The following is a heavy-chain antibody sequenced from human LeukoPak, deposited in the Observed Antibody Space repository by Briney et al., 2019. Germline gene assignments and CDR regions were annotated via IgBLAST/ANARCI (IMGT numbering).Heavy chain of an antibody. CDR2: ISYDGSKI. V-gene: IGHV3-30*03. J-gene: IGHJ4*02. CDR3: GGGLLVVPATPAIDY. Sequence: GGSLRLSCAASGFTFSNYGMHWVRQAPGKGLEWVSVISYDGSKIYYADSVKGRFTISRDNSQNTLYLQMNSLRAEDRAVYYCGGGLLVVPATPAIDYWGQGTLVTVSS. CDR1: GFTFSNYG. D-gene: IGHD2-15*01.